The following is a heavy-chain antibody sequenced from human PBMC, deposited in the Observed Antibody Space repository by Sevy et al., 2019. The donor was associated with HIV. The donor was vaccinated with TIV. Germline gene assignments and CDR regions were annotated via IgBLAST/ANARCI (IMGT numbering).Heavy chain of an antibody. V-gene: IGHV3-15*01. CDR2: IKSKTDGGTT. J-gene: IGHJ6*02. CDR3: TTDRLGLDYYYYGMDV. D-gene: IGHD6-19*01. CDR1: GFTFSNAW. Sequence: GGSLRLSCAASGFTFSNAWMSWVRQAPGKGLEWVGRIKSKTDGGTTDYAAPVKGRFTISRDDSKNKLYLQMNSLKTEDTPVYYCTTDRLGLDYYYYGMDVWGQGTTVTVSS.